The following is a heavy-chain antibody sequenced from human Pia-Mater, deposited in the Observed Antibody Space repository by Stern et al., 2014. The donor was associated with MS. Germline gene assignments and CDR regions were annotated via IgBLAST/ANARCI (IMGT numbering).Heavy chain of an antibody. J-gene: IGHJ4*02. CDR1: KFTFTTYA. CDR2: ISASGNST. Sequence: EVQLAESGGGLAHPGASLRLSCAASKFTFTTYAMTWVRQAPGKGLERVATISASGNSTYFADSVKGRFTVSRDNSNNTVYLQMSNLTAEDTAIYFCAKDDGYIGFDYWGQGTPVTVSS. V-gene: IGHV3-23*04. CDR3: AKDDGYIGFDY. D-gene: IGHD5-18*01.